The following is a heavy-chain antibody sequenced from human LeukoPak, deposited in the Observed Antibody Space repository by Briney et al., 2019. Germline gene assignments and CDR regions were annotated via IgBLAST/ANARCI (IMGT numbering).Heavy chain of an antibody. V-gene: IGHV3-23*01. CDR1: GFTFSSYG. CDR2: ISGSGGST. D-gene: IGHD1-26*01. CDR3: AKDRREWELLSAFDI. J-gene: IGHJ3*02. Sequence: GGSLRLSCAASGFTFSSYGMSWVRQAPGKGLEWVSAISGSGGSTYYADSVKGRFTISRDNSKNTLYLQMNSLRAEDTAVYYCAKDRREWELLSAFDIWGQGTMVTVSS.